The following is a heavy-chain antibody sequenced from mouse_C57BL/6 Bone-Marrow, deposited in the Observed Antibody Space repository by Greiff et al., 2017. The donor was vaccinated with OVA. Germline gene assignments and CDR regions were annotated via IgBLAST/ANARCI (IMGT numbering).Heavy chain of an antibody. J-gene: IGHJ2*01. V-gene: IGHV5-6*01. Sequence: DVQLVESGGDLVKPGGSLKLSCAASGFTFSSYGMSWVRQTPDKRLEWVATISSGGSYTYYPDSVKGRFTISRDNAKNTLYLQMSSLKSEYTAMYYCAREGAYYSNYEDYWGQGTTLTVSS. CDR2: ISSGGSYT. CDR3: AREGAYYSNYEDY. D-gene: IGHD2-5*01. CDR1: GFTFSSYG.